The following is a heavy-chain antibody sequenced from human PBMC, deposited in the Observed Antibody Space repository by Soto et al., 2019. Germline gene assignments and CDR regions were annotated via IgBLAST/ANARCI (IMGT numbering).Heavy chain of an antibody. CDR3: ARIMCGGDCYDFDY. J-gene: IGHJ4*02. D-gene: IGHD2-21*02. V-gene: IGHV3-33*01. CDR1: GFTFSSYG. CDR2: IWYDGSNK. Sequence: QVQLVESGGGVVQPGRSLRLSCAAPGFTFSSYGMHWVRQAPGKGLEWVAVIWYDGSNKYYADSVKGRFTISRDNSKNTLYLQMNSLGAEDTAVYYCARIMCGGDCYDFDYWGQGTLVTVSS.